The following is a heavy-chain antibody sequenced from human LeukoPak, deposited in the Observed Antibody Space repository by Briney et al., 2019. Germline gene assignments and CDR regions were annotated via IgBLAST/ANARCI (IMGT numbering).Heavy chain of an antibody. J-gene: IGHJ4*02. D-gene: IGHD4-23*01. CDR2: INPSGGST. CDR3: ARGNPTVATDY. Sequence: GASVKVSCKASGYTFTKYYIHWVRQAPGQGLEWMGIINPSGGSTSYAQKFQGRVTMTRDMSTSTVYMELSSLRSEDTAVYYCARGNPTVATDYWGQGTLVTVSS. V-gene: IGHV1-46*01. CDR1: GYTFTKYY.